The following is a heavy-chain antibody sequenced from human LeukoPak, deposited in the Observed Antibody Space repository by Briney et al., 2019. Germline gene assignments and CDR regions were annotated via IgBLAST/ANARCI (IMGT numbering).Heavy chain of an antibody. D-gene: IGHD3/OR15-3a*01. Sequence: GASVKVSCKVSGYTFTDYYMHWVQQAPGKGLEWMGLVDPEDGETIYAEKFQGRVTITADTSTDTAYMELSSLRSEDTAVYYCAKGPSDFDFDYWGQGTLATVSS. CDR1: GYTFTDYY. CDR2: VDPEDGET. J-gene: IGHJ4*02. V-gene: IGHV1-69-2*01. CDR3: AKGPSDFDFDY.